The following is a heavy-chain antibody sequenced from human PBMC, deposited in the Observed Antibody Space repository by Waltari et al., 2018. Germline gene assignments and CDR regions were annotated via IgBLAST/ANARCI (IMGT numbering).Heavy chain of an antibody. CDR3: ARTQLYYDSSGPDDY. Sequence: QVQLVQSGAEVKKPGASVKVSCKASGYTFIGYYMPWVRQAPGQGLEWMGWINPNSGGTNYAQKFQGRVTMTRDTSISTAYMELSRLRSDDTAVYYCARTQLYYDSSGPDDYWGQGTLVTVSS. D-gene: IGHD3-22*01. J-gene: IGHJ4*02. V-gene: IGHV1-2*02. CDR1: GYTFIGYY. CDR2: INPNSGGT.